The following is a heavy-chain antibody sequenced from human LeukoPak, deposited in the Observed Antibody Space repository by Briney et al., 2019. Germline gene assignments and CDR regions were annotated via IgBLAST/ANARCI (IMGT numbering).Heavy chain of an antibody. CDR1: GLTFSSYW. Sequence: SGGPLRLSCAASGLTFSSYWMPWVRQAPGKGLVWVSRINSDGSSTSYADSVKGRFTISRDNAKNTLYLQMNSLRAEDTAVYYCARDRTCSSTSCYNFDYWGQGTLVTVSS. J-gene: IGHJ4*02. V-gene: IGHV3-74*01. CDR2: INSDGSST. CDR3: ARDRTCSSTSCYNFDY. D-gene: IGHD2-2*02.